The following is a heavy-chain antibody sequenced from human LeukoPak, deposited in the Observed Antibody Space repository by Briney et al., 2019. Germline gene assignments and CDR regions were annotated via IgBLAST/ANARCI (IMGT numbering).Heavy chain of an antibody. V-gene: IGHV3-21*01. J-gene: IGHJ4*02. CDR2: ISDSSSYI. CDR3: AKVSSGSYQGLDY. Sequence: PGGSLRLSCAASGFTISTYYMNWVRQAPGKGLEWVSSISDSSSYIYYADSVKGRFTISRDNAKNSLYLQMNSLRAEDTAVYYCAKVSSGSYQGLDYWGQGTLVTVSS. D-gene: IGHD1-26*01. CDR1: GFTISTYY.